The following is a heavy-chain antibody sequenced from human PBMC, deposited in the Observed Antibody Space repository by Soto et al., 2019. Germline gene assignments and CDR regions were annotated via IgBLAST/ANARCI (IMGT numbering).Heavy chain of an antibody. CDR3: VRRGSNYVGWFDP. CDR2: FYYAGST. Sequence: QLQLQESGPGLVKPSETLSLTCIVSGGSISSSHYWGWIRQPPGKGLEWIGSFYYAGSTYFNPSLKSRVTIAVDTSKNEFSLKLASVTAADTAVYYCVRRGSNYVGWFDPWGQGTLVTVSS. V-gene: IGHV4-39*01. J-gene: IGHJ5*02. D-gene: IGHD4-4*01. CDR1: GGSISSSHY.